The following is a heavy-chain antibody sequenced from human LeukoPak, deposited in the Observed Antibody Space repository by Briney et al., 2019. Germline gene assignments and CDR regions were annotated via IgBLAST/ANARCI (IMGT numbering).Heavy chain of an antibody. CDR2: ISYDGSNK. V-gene: IGHV3-30-3*01. Sequence: GGSLRLSCAASGFTFSSYAMHWVRQAPGKGLEWVASISYDGSNKYYADSVKARFTISRDNPKNTLYLQMNSLRAEDTAVYYCASEVGSYDFWSDYTYGMDVWGQGTTVTVSS. D-gene: IGHD3-3*01. CDR3: ASEVGSYDFWSDYTYGMDV. J-gene: IGHJ6*02. CDR1: GFTFSSYA.